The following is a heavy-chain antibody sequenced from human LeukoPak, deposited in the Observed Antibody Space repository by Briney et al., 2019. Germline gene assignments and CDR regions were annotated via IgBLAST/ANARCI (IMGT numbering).Heavy chain of an antibody. CDR1: GFIFNNYG. V-gene: IGHV3-23*01. CDR2: ISNDGGGT. CDR3: AKGSSGYFVGL. Sequence: GGSLRLSCAASGFIFNNYGLIWVRQAPGKGLEWVSAISNDGGGTNYADFVKGRFTISRDNSKNTLFLQMNSLRAEDTALYYCAKGSSGYFVGLWGQGTLVTVSS. D-gene: IGHD3-22*01. J-gene: IGHJ4*02.